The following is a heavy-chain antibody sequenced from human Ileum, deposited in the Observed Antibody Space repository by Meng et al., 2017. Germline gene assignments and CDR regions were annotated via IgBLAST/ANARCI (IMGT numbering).Heavy chain of an antibody. J-gene: IGHJ4*02. CDR3: ARHGGYSQDF. D-gene: IGHD4-23*01. CDR2: ISHSGSA. Sequence: QVPLPDPGPGLVRPSGTLSLTCAVSSGSISSNTYWSWVRQPPGKGLEWIGQISHSGSAYYNPSLKSRVTMSVDKSKSQFSLMLTSVTAADTAIYYCARHGGYSQDFWGQGTLVTVSS. V-gene: IGHV4-4*02. CDR1: SGSISSNTY.